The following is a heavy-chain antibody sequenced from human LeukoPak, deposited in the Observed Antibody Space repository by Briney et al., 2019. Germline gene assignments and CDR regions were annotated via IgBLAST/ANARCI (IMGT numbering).Heavy chain of an antibody. V-gene: IGHV4-61*02. CDR2: IYTSGST. D-gene: IGHD6-19*01. CDR1: GGSISSGSYY. Sequence: SQTLSLTCTVSGGSISSGSYYWSWIRQPAGKGLEWIGRIYTSGSTYYNPSLKSRVTISVDTSKNQFSLKLSSVTAADTAVYHCARVSSGWFFDYWGQGTLVTVSS. CDR3: ARVSSGWFFDY. J-gene: IGHJ4*02.